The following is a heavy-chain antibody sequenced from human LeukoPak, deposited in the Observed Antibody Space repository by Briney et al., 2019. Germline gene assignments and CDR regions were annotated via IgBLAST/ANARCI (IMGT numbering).Heavy chain of an antibody. J-gene: IGHJ4*02. CDR2: IYYSGST. CDR3: ARGHSSSSFDF. V-gene: IGHV4-31*01. D-gene: IGHD6-6*01. Sequence: SQTLSLTCTVSGGPISSGGYYWSWIRQHPGKGLEWIGYIYYSGSTYYNPSLKSQVTISVDTSKNQFSLKLTSVTAADTAVYYCARGHSSSSFDFWGQGTLVTVSS. CDR1: GGPISSGGYY.